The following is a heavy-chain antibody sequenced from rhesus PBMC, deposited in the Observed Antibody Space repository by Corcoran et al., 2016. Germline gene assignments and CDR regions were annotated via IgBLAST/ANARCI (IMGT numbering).Heavy chain of an antibody. CDR3: VGLRVAGPVEY. J-gene: IGHJ4*01. CDR1: GVSISSNS. CDR2: ISGDDRRT. Sequence: LQLQESGPGLVTPSETLSLTCAVSGVSISSNSWTWIRPPPGTGLEWIGRISGDDRRTDYNPSRRSRGTITTDTSKTQFSLKVDSVTAADTDVHYCVGLRVAGPVEYWGQGVLVTVSS. D-gene: IGHD6-37*01. V-gene: IGHV4-173*01.